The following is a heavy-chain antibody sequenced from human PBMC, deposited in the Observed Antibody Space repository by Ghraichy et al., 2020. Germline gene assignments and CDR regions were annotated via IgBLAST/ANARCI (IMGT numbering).Heavy chain of an antibody. V-gene: IGHV4-34*01. CDR2: INHSGST. CDR1: GGSFSGYY. D-gene: IGHD2-2*01. Sequence: ETLSLTCAVYGGSFSGYYWSWIRQPPGKGLEWIGEINHSGSTNYNPSLKSRVTISVDTSKNQFSLKLSSVTAADTAVYYCARHIVVVPAAMVVRSYYYYMDVWGQGTTVTVSS. J-gene: IGHJ6*03. CDR3: ARHIVVVPAAMVVRSYYYYMDV.